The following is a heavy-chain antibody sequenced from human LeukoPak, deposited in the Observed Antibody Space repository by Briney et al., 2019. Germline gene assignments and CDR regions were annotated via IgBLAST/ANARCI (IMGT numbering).Heavy chain of an antibody. Sequence: GGSLRLSCAASGFTFSSYEMNWVRQAPGKGLEWVSSISSSSSYIYYADSVKGRFTISRDNAKNSLYLQMNSLRAEDTAVYYCARVITDLSGSYFFDYWGQGTLVTVSS. CDR3: ARVITDLSGSYFFDY. D-gene: IGHD3-10*01. V-gene: IGHV3-21*01. CDR1: GFTFSSYE. CDR2: ISSSSSYI. J-gene: IGHJ4*02.